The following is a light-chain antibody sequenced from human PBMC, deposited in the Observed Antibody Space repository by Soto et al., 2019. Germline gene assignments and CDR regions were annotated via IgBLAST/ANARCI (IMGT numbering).Light chain of an antibody. Sequence: DIQMTQSPSSLSASVGDRVTITCQASQEISNYLNWYQQKPGKAPKLLIYDASNLETGVPSRFSGSGSGTDFTFTISSLQPEDIATYYCQQYDNLPSTFGQGTRLEIK. CDR3: QQYDNLPST. CDR2: DAS. J-gene: IGKJ5*01. V-gene: IGKV1-33*01. CDR1: QEISNY.